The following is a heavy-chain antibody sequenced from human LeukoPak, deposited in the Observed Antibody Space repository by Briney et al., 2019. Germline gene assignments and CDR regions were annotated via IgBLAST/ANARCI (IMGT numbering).Heavy chain of an antibody. Sequence: GASVKVSFQASGYTFTSYGISWVRQAPGQGVEWMGWVSAYNGNTNYAQKLQGRVTMTTDTSTSTAYMELRSLRSDDTAVYYCARVLTMVRGAFNWFDPWGQGTLVTVSS. V-gene: IGHV1-18*01. J-gene: IGHJ5*02. D-gene: IGHD3-10*01. CDR2: VSAYNGNT. CDR3: ARVLTMVRGAFNWFDP. CDR1: GYTFTSYG.